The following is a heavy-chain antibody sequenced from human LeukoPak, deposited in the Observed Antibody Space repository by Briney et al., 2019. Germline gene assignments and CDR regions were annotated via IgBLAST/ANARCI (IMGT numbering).Heavy chain of an antibody. CDR2: VFSGGTT. CDR3: TKVRLSYLYYYYGMDV. V-gene: IGHV3-53*01. J-gene: IGHJ6*02. CDR1: AFTVSSNY. Sequence: GGSLRLSCAASAFTVSSNYMSWVRQAPGKGLEWVSVVFSGGTTYYADSVKGRFTISRDNSKNTLYLQMNSLRVADTAVYFCTKVRLSYLYYYYGMDVWGQGTTVTVSS. D-gene: IGHD2-21*02.